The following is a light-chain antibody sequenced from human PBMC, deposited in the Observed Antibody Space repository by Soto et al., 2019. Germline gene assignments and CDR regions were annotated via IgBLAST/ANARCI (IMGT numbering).Light chain of an antibody. Sequence: QSALTQPPSASGSPGQSVTISCTGASSDFGGTNYVSWYQQHPGKAPKLMIFEVTKRPSGVPDRFSGSKSGNTASLTVSGLQAEDEADYDCTSYAGSYADVVFGGGTKLTVL. CDR3: TSYAGSYADVV. V-gene: IGLV2-8*01. CDR2: EVT. J-gene: IGLJ2*01. CDR1: SSDFGGTNY.